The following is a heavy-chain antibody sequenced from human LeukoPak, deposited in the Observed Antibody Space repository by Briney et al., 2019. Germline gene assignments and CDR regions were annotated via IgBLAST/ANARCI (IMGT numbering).Heavy chain of an antibody. Sequence: PSETLSLTCVVSGGSISSISYYWGWIRQPPGKGLEWIGYIFYSGGTNYNPSLRGRVFISRDTSKNQFSLKLSSVTAADTAVYYCARGVSVAATTFDYWGQGTLVTVSS. CDR1: GGSISSISYY. CDR3: ARGVSVAATTFDY. CDR2: IFYSGGT. V-gene: IGHV4-61*05. D-gene: IGHD6-13*01. J-gene: IGHJ4*02.